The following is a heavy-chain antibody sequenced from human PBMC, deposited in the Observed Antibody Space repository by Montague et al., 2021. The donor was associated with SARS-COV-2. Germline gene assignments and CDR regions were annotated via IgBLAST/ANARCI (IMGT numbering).Heavy chain of an antibody. D-gene: IGHD1-14*01. J-gene: IGHJ4*02. CDR3: ARARGGTGYSRNYFDY. CDR2: FYNDGGT. Sequence: SLRLSCAASGFSVTKNYMSWVRQAPGKGLEWVSVFYNDGGTYYANSVKGRFIISRDNSRNRLFLQMKSLRAEDTAVYYCARARGGTGYSRNYFDYWGQGTLVTVSS. V-gene: IGHV3-53*01. CDR1: GFSVTKNY.